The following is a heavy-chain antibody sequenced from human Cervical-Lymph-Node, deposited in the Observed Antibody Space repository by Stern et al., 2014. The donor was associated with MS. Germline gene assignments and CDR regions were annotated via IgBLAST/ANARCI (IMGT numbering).Heavy chain of an antibody. J-gene: IGHJ4*02. V-gene: IGHV4-39*01. CDR1: GDSISSYTHY. CDR3: AKHACTGAACPFDL. CDR2: VYYSGAT. Sequence: QLQLQESGPGLVKPSETLSLTCAVSGDSISSYTHYWAWIRQPPGKGLEWIGSVYYSGATYYNPSLQSPVTISVTTPKNPSSLGLTSVTAADTAVYYCAKHACTGAACPFDLWGQGTLVTVSS. D-gene: IGHD2-8*02.